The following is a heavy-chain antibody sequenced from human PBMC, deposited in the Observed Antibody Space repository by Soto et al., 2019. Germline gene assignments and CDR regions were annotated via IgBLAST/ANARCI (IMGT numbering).Heavy chain of an antibody. CDR3: ARDRCSGGDCYLGY. CDR2: IFGSGST. V-gene: IGHV4-31*03. J-gene: IGHJ4*02. D-gene: IGHD2-21*02. CDR1: GGSFSMDGYY. Sequence: SETLSLTCTVSGGSFSMDGYYWTWIRQHPGKGLEWLGFIFGSGSTYYNPSLWGRVSISLDTSKNQFSLTLTSVTAADTAVYYCARDRCSGGDCYLGYWGQGTLVTVSS.